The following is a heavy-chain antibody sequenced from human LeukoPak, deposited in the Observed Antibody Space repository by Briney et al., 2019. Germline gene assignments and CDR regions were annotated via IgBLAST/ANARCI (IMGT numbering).Heavy chain of an antibody. J-gene: IGHJ6*03. V-gene: IGHV4-34*01. CDR3: ARLPVKVLWFGESSPYYYMDV. CDR2: INHSGST. CDR1: GGSFSGYY. D-gene: IGHD3-10*01. Sequence: SETLSLTCAVYGGSFSGYYWSWIRQPPGKGLEWIGEINHSGSTNYNPSLKSRVTISVDTSKNQFSLKLSSVTAADTAVYYCARLPVKVLWFGESSPYYYMDVWGKGTTVTISS.